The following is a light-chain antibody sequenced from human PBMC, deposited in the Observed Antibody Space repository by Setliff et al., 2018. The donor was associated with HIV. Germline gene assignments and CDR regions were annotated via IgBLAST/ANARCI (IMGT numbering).Light chain of an antibody. Sequence: QSALTQPVSVSGSPGQSITISCTGTSSDVGVYNYVSWYQQHPGKAPKLIIYEVSNRPSGVSNRFSGSKSGNTASLTISGLQAEDEADYYCSSYTSIYTYVFGTGTKVTVL. CDR3: SSYTSIYTYV. V-gene: IGLV2-14*01. CDR1: SSDVGVYNY. J-gene: IGLJ1*01. CDR2: EVS.